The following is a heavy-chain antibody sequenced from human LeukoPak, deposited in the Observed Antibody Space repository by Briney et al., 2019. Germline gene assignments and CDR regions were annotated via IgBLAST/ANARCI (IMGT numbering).Heavy chain of an antibody. CDR2: ISSDGTNE. CDR1: GFIFSNSG. Sequence: PGGSLRLSCAAFGFIFSNSGMHWVRQAPGKGLEWVAVISSDGTNEYYADSVKGRFTISRDNSKNTLYLQMNSLRAEDTAVYYCAKDGDYGLGYWGQGTLVTVSS. V-gene: IGHV3-30*18. J-gene: IGHJ4*02. CDR3: AKDGDYGLGY. D-gene: IGHD4-17*01.